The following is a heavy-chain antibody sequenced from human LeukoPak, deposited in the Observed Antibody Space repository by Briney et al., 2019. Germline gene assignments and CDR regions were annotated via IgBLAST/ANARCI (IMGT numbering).Heavy chain of an antibody. V-gene: IGHV4-61*02. CDR1: GGSISSGDYY. CDR3: ARGFRAPFMITFGGVIAFDY. Sequence: SETLSLTCTVSGGSISSGDYYWSWIRQPAGKGLEWIGRISSSGSTNYNPSLKSRVTISVDTSKNQFSLKLSSVTAADTAVYYCARGFRAPFMITFGGVIAFDYWGQGTLVTVSS. CDR2: ISSSGST. J-gene: IGHJ4*02. D-gene: IGHD3-16*02.